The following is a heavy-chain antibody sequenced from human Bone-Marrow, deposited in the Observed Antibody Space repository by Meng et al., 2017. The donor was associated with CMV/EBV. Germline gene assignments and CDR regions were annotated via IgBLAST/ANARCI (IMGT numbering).Heavy chain of an antibody. CDR3: ARTTLFDF. CDR1: GFTVSGNY. V-gene: IGHV3-21*01. Sequence: GESLKISCAASGFTVSGNYMNWVRQAPGKGLEWLSSISSSQKYKHYADSVRGRFTISRDDAKNSLYLQMNSLRLEDTAVYYCARTTLFDFWGQGALVTVSS. D-gene: IGHD1-14*01. J-gene: IGHJ4*02. CDR2: ISSSQKYK.